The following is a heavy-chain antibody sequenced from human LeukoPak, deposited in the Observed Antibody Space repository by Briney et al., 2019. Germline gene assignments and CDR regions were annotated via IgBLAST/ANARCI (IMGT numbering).Heavy chain of an antibody. J-gene: IGHJ3*02. Sequence: PSETLSLTCTVSGGSISSSSYYWGWIRQPPGKGLEWIGYIYYSGSTNYNPSLKSRVTISVDTSKNQFSLKLSSVTAADTAVYYCARGYDAFDIWGQGTMSPSLQ. CDR2: IYYSGST. CDR1: GGSISSSSYY. CDR3: ARGYDAFDI. D-gene: IGHD2-15*01. V-gene: IGHV4-61*05.